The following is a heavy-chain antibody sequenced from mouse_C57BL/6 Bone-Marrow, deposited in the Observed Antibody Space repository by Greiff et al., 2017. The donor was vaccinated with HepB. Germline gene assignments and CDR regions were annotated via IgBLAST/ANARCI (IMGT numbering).Heavy chain of an antibody. CDR2: IWSDGST. J-gene: IGHJ4*01. CDR1: GFSLTSYG. D-gene: IGHD2-4*01. CDR3: ARSYYDYERAMDY. Sequence: VNVVESGPGLVAPSQSLSITCTVSGFSLTSYGVHWVRQPPGKGLEWLVVIWSDGSTTYNSALKSRLSISKDNSKSQVFLKMNSLQTDDTAMYYCARSYYDYERAMDYWGQGTSVTVSS. V-gene: IGHV2-6*03.